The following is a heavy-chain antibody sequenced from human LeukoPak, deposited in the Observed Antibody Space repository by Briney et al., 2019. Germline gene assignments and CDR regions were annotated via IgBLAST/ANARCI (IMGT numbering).Heavy chain of an antibody. CDR1: GFSFSSSW. D-gene: IGHD6-25*01. V-gene: IGHV3-7*03. CDR3: ARDAAYCRSDY. CDR2: IKEDGSKD. J-gene: IGHJ4*01. Sequence: GGSLRLSCAASGFSFSSSWMTWVRQTPGKGLEWVANIKEDGSKDYYLDSVKGRFTISKDNAKNSLYLQMNSLRAEDTAVYYCARDAAYCRSDYWGHGTLVTVSS.